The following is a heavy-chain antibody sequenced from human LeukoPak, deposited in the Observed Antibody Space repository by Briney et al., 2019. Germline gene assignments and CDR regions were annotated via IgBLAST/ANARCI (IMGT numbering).Heavy chain of an antibody. CDR3: TRVTTVAASDFDY. D-gene: IGHD6-19*01. V-gene: IGHV3-73*01. CDR2: IRSKADNYAT. Sequence: GGSQRLSCAASGFTFSGSAIHWVRQASGKGLEWVGRIRSKADNYATEYAASVKGRFIISRDDSKNTTFLQMNSLKTEDTAVYYCTRVTTVAASDFDYWGQGTQVTVSA. CDR1: GFTFSGSA. J-gene: IGHJ4*02.